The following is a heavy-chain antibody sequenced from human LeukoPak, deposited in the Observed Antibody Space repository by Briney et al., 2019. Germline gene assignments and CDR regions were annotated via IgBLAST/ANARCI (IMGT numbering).Heavy chain of an antibody. Sequence: SETLSLICTTSGLPISRFFWNWVRQPPGKGLEWIGNIYDGVPTFFNPSLKSRVTISVDTSKGQFSLQLASVTAADTAVYYCVRTTGWPGFDYWGQGTLVTVSS. D-gene: IGHD1-14*01. CDR3: VRTTGWPGFDY. J-gene: IGHJ4*02. V-gene: IGHV4-4*09. CDR2: IYDGVPT. CDR1: GLPISRFF.